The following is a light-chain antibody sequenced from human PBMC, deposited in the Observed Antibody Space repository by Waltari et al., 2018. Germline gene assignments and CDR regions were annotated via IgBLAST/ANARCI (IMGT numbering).Light chain of an antibody. CDR1: QGIGSW. CDR2: AAS. Sequence: TCRARQGIGSWLAWYQQKPDKAPKSLIYAASRLQSGVPSRFSGSRSGTDFTPTINNLQPEDFATYYCQQYNSFPLTFGGGTKVEIQ. V-gene: IGKV1D-16*02. J-gene: IGKJ4*01. CDR3: QQYNSFPLT.